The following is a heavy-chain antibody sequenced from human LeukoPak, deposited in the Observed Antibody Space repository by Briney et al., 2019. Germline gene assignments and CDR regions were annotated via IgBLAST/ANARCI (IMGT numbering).Heavy chain of an antibody. CDR1: GFSFSNYW. D-gene: IGHD6-6*01. J-gene: IGHJ4*02. CDR2: IKHDGSQK. V-gene: IGHV3-7*01. Sequence: PGGSPRLSCAASGFSFSNYWMSWVRQAPGKGLEWVANIKHDGSQKFYEDSVKGRFTISRDNAKNSLFLQMNSLRAEDTAVYYCARDQVSSAPDYWGQGTLVTVSS. CDR3: ARDQVSSAPDY.